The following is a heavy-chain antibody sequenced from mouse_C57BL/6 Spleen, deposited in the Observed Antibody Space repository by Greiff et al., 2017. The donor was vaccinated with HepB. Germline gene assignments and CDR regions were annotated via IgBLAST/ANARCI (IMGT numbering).Heavy chain of an antibody. CDR3: ARNWEGAMDY. J-gene: IGHJ4*01. V-gene: IGHV2-6*01. CDR1: GFSLTSYG. CDR2: IWGVGST. Sequence: VKLQESGPGLVAPSQSLSITCTVSGFSLTSYGVDWVRQSPGKGLEWLGVIWGVGSTNYNSALKSRLSISKDNSKSQVFLKMNSLQTDDTAMYYCARNWEGAMDYWGQGTSVTVSS. D-gene: IGHD4-1*01.